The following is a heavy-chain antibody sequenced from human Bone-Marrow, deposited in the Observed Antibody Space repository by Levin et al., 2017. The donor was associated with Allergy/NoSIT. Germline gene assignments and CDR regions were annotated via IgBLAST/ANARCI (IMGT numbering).Heavy chain of an antibody. J-gene: IGHJ4*02. Sequence: SQTLSLTCTVSGGSISSSSYYWGWIRQPPGKGLEWIGSIYYSGSTYYNPSLKSRVTISVDTSKNQCSLKLSSVTAADTAVYYCARHGRSRAQWLVEWGQGTLVTVSS. CDR2: IYYSGST. D-gene: IGHD6-19*01. CDR3: ARHGRSRAQWLVE. V-gene: IGHV4-39*01. CDR1: GGSISSSSYY.